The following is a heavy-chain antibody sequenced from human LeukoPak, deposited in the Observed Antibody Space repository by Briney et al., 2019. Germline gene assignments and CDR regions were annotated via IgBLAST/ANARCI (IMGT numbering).Heavy chain of an antibody. CDR1: GYTFTGYY. CDR2: INPDSGGT. Sequence: ASVKVSCKASGYTFTGYYMHWVRQAPGQGLEWMGWINPDSGGTNYAQKFQGRVTMATDTSMSTAYMELSRLTSDDTAVYYCARAGGRSWFDPWGQGTLVTVSS. V-gene: IGHV1-2*02. J-gene: IGHJ5*02. CDR3: ARAGGRSWFDP.